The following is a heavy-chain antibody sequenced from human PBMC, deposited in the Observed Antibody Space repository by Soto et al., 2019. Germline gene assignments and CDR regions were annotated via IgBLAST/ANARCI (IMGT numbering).Heavy chain of an antibody. Sequence: QVQLVQSGAEVKKPGSSVKVSCKASGGTFSSDSINWVRQAPGQGLEWMGGIIPIFGTANYAQKFQGRVTISADESASTVYMELSSLRSEDTAVYYCARDASTWSRSHNWFDPWGQGTLVTVSS. CDR1: GGTFSSDS. CDR3: ARDASTWSRSHNWFDP. D-gene: IGHD2-15*01. V-gene: IGHV1-69*01. CDR2: IIPIFGTA. J-gene: IGHJ5*02.